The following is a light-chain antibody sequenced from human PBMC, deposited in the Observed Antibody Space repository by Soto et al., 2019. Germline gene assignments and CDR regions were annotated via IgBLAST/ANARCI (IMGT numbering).Light chain of an antibody. V-gene: IGKV1-8*01. Sequence: AIRMTQSPSSFSASTGDRVTITCRASQGISSYLAWYQQKPGKAPKLLIYAASTLQSGVPSRVSGSGSGTEFTLPSSCLQSEDFATYYCQQYYSYPPTFGQGTKLEIK. CDR1: QGISSY. CDR2: AAS. CDR3: QQYYSYPPT. J-gene: IGKJ2*01.